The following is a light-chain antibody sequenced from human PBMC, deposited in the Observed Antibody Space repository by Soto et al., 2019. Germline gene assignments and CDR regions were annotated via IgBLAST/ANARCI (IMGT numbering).Light chain of an antibody. CDR2: GAS. CDR1: QSVSSN. V-gene: IGKV3-15*01. CDR3: QQDNNWPPT. Sequence: EVVMTQSLATLSVSTRERATLYCMASQSVSSNLAWYQQKPGQAPRLLIYGASTRATGIPARFSGSGSGTEFTLTISSLQSEDFAVYYCQQDNNWPPTFGQGTKVDIK. J-gene: IGKJ1*01.